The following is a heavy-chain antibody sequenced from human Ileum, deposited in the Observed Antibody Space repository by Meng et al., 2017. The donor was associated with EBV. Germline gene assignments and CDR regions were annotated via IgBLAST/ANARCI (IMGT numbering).Heavy chain of an antibody. D-gene: IGHD3-9*01. CDR3: ARGTAYDLFADYQFFDY. V-gene: IGHV4-30-4*01. CDR2: IYHSGST. CDR1: GDSIRGAYY. J-gene: IGHJ4*02. Sequence: QAHLQVSGPGRVMPSPILSLTCAGSGDSIRGAYYCSWIRQAPGKGLEWIGHIYHSGSTNYNPSLKSRLTISRDTSKNQCSLNLSSVTAADTAVYYCARGTAYDLFADYQFFDYWGQGILVTVSS.